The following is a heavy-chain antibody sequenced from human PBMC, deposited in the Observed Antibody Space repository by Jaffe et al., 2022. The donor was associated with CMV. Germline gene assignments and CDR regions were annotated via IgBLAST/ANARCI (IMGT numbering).Heavy chain of an antibody. J-gene: IGHJ4*02. CDR3: ASLGPSGDYYGSGSYYLFDY. V-gene: IGHV4-39*01. D-gene: IGHD3-10*01. Sequence: QLQLQESGPGLVKPSETLSLTCTVSGGSISSSSYYWGWIRQPPGKGLEWIGSIYYSGSTYYNPSLKSRVTISVDTSKNQFSLKLSSVTAADTAVYYCASLGPSGDYYGSGSYYLFDYWGQGTLVTVSS. CDR1: GGSISSSSYY. CDR2: IYYSGST.